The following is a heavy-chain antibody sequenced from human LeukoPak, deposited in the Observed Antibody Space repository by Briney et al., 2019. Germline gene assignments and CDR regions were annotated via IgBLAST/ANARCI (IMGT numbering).Heavy chain of an antibody. J-gene: IGHJ4*02. CDR3: ARVADNYYGSGSTDY. Sequence: GGSLRLSCAASGFTFSSYEMNWVRQAPGKGLEWVSYISSSGSTIYYADSVKGRFTISRDNAKNSLYLQMNSQRAKDTAVYYCARVADNYYGSGSTDYWGQGTLVTVSS. V-gene: IGHV3-48*03. D-gene: IGHD3-10*01. CDR1: GFTFSSYE. CDR2: ISSSGSTI.